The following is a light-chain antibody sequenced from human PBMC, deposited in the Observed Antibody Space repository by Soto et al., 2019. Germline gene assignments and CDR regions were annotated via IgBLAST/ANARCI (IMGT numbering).Light chain of an antibody. Sequence: EIVLTQSPATLSLSPGERATLSCRASQSIRYFLAWYQQKPGQAPRLLIYDASNRATGIPARFNGSGSGTDFTLTISSLEPEDFAIYYCQQRSDWPPLTFGGGTKVEIK. CDR3: QQRSDWPPLT. V-gene: IGKV3-11*01. J-gene: IGKJ4*01. CDR1: QSIRYF. CDR2: DAS.